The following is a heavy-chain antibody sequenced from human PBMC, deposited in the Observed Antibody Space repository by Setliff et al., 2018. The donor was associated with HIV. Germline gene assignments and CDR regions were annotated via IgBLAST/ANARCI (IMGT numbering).Heavy chain of an antibody. Sequence: PGGSLRLSCAASGLTFSSYSMNWVRQAPGKGLEWVSSISSSSSYIYYADSVKGRFTISRDTTKDSLYLQMDSLRTDDTAVYYCARWRWQQSEFDCWGQGTLVTVSS. J-gene: IGHJ4*02. V-gene: IGHV3-21*04. D-gene: IGHD3-3*01. CDR1: GLTFSSYS. CDR2: ISSSSSYI. CDR3: ARWRWQQSEFDC.